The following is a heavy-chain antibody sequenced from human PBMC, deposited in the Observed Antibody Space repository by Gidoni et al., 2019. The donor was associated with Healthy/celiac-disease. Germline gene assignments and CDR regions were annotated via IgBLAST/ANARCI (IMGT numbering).Heavy chain of an antibody. CDR2: IYTSGST. V-gene: IGHV4-4*07. J-gene: IGHJ5*02. CDR1: GSSISSYY. D-gene: IGHD6-13*01. Sequence: QVQLQESGPGLVKPSETLSLTCTVSGSSISSYYGSWIRQPAGKGLEWIVRIYTSGSTNDNPSLKRRVTMSVDTSKNQFSLKLSSVTAADTAVYYCARENGQQLVSGLFDPWGQGTLVTVSS. CDR3: ARENGQQLVSGLFDP.